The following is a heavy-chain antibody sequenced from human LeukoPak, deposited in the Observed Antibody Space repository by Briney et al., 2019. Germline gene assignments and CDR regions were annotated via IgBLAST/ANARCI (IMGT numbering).Heavy chain of an antibody. J-gene: IGHJ4*02. CDR3: ARVGYYASGPFSYFDY. D-gene: IGHD3-10*01. Sequence: PGRSLRLSCAASGFTFSSYGMHWVRQAPGRGLEWVAVIWYDGSNKYYADSVKGRFTISRDNSKNTLYLQMNSLSVEDTAVYYCARVGYYASGPFSYFDYWGQGTLVTVSS. CDR1: GFTFSSYG. V-gene: IGHV3-33*01. CDR2: IWYDGSNK.